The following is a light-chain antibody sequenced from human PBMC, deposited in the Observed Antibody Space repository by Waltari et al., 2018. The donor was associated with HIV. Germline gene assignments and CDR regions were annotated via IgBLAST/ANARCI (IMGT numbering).Light chain of an antibody. CDR3: QSPDSSGTWV. V-gene: IGLV3-25*03. Sequence: SHELTQPPSVSVSPGQTARITCSGDALPKQYAYWYQQKPGQAPVLVIYKDSERTSGIPERFSGSSSGTIVTLTISGVQAEDEADYYCQSPDSSGTWVFGGGTKLTVL. CDR1: ALPKQY. CDR2: KDS. J-gene: IGLJ3*02.